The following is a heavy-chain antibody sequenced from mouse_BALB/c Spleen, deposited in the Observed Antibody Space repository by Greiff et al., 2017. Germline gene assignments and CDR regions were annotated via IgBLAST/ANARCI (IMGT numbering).Heavy chain of an antibody. CDR2: INPSNGRT. CDR1: GYTFTSYW. V-gene: IGHV1S81*02. Sequence: QVQLQQPGAELVKPGASVKLSCKASGYTFTSYWMHWVKQRPGQGLEWIGEINPSNGRTNYNEKFKSKATLTVDKSSSTAYMQLSSLTSEDAAVYYCARGKVRRYFDVWGAGTTVTVSS. J-gene: IGHJ1*01. D-gene: IGHD2-14*01. CDR3: ARGKVRRYFDV.